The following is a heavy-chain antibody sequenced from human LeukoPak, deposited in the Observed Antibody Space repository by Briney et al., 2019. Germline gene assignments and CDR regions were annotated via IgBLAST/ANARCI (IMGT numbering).Heavy chain of an antibody. D-gene: IGHD4-11*01. J-gene: IGHJ4*02. CDR2: ISAYNGNT. CDR1: GYTFTSYG. CDR3: ARDRTTVTAYDY. V-gene: IGHV1-18*01. Sequence: ASVKVSCKPSGYTFTSYGISWVRQAPGQGLEWMGWISAYNGNTNYAQKLQGRVTMTTDTSTSTAYMELRSLRSDDTAVYYCARDRTTVTAYDYWGQGTLVTVSS.